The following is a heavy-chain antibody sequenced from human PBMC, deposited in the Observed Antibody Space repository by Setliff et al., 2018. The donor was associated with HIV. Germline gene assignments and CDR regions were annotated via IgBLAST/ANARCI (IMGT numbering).Heavy chain of an antibody. CDR2: VNPDGSEA. CDR1: GFTFSKYW. CDR3: ARDPRSGWYLGFFDY. D-gene: IGHD6-19*01. J-gene: IGHJ4*02. Sequence: GSLRLSCAASGFTFSKYWMSWVRQAPGKGLEWVASVNPDGSEASSVGSMKGRFTVSRDNAKNSLSLQMNSLRVEDTAVYYCARDPRSGWYLGFFDYWGQGTLVTVSS. V-gene: IGHV3-7*01.